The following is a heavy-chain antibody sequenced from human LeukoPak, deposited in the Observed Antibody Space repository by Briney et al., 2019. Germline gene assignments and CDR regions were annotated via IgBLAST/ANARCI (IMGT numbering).Heavy chain of an antibody. V-gene: IGHV4-59*01. CDR3: ARETSWLGGDAFDI. CDR2: VHHSGST. J-gene: IGHJ3*02. D-gene: IGHD2-2*01. CDR1: GGSISRYY. Sequence: SETLSLTCSVSGGSISRYYWSWIRQPPGKRLEWIGDVHHSGSTHYNPSLKSRVTISMDTSKNQFSLKLSSVTAADTGVYYCARETSWLGGDAFDIWGPGTMVSASS.